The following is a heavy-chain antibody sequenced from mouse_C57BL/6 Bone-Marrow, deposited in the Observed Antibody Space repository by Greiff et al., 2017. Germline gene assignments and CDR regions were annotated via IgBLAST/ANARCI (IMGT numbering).Heavy chain of an antibody. V-gene: IGHV1-69*01. D-gene: IGHD2-1*01. CDR1: GYTFTSYW. J-gene: IGHJ2*01. CDR2: IDPSDSYT. CDR3: ARLLFDY. Sequence: VQLQQPGAELVMPGASVKLSCKASGYTFTSYWIHWVKQRPGQGLEWIGEIDPSDSYTNYNQKFKGKSTLTVDKSSSTAYMQLSSLTSEDSAVYYCARLLFDYWGQGTTLTVAS.